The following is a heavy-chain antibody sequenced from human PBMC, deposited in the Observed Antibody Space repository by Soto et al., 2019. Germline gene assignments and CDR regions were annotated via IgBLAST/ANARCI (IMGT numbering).Heavy chain of an antibody. J-gene: IGHJ1*01. CDR1: GHSVSSTSTA. CDR3: ARGSYYSGWV. V-gene: IGHV6-1*01. CDR2: TYYRSNWYT. Sequence: TLSLTCAISGHSVSSTSTAWSWIRQSPSRGLEWLGRTYYRSNWYTDYAVSVKSRITISPDTSKNQFSLQLNSVTPEDTAVYYCARGSYYSGWVWGQGTLVTVSS. D-gene: IGHD6-19*01.